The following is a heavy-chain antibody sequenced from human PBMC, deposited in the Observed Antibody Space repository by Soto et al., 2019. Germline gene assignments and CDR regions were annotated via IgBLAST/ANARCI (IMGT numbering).Heavy chain of an antibody. CDR2: INPSGGST. D-gene: IGHD1-26*01. J-gene: IGHJ4*02. CDR3: ARSERGTYYYYFDY. Sequence: ASVKVSCKASGYSFSNYYIHWVRQAPGQGLEWMGMINPSGGSTSYAQKFQGRVTMTTDTSPSTVYMELGSLRSEDTAVFYCARSERGTYYYYFDYWGQGTLVTVSS. V-gene: IGHV1-46*01. CDR1: GYSFSNYY.